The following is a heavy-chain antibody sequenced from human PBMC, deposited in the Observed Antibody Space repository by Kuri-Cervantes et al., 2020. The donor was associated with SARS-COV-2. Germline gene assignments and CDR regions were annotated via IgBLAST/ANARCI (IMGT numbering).Heavy chain of an antibody. D-gene: IGHD6-6*01. CDR3: ARDKRNHWSIASATDP. CDR2: ISYDGSNK. Sequence: GGSLRLSCAASGLTFSSYAMHWVRQAPGKGLEWVAVISYDGSNKYYADSVTGRFTISRDNSKNTLYLQMNSLRSEDAAVYYCARDKRNHWSIASATDPWGQGTLVTVSS. V-gene: IGHV3-30-3*01. J-gene: IGHJ5*02. CDR1: GLTFSSYA.